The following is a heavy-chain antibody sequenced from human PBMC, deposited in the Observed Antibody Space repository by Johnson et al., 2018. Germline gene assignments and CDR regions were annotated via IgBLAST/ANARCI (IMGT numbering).Heavy chain of an antibody. J-gene: IGHJ3*02. D-gene: IGHD2-8*02. CDR3: GRDAPYGGVFEI. CDR2: IWYDGSNK. Sequence: QVQLVESGGGVVQPGRSLRLSCAASGFTFSSYAMHWVRQAPGKGLEWLAVIWYDGSNKYYADSVHGPFTISIDNSKNTLYLQMKSLKAEDTAVYYVGRDAPYGGVFEIWGQGTMVTVSS. V-gene: IGHV3-33*08. CDR1: GFTFSSYA.